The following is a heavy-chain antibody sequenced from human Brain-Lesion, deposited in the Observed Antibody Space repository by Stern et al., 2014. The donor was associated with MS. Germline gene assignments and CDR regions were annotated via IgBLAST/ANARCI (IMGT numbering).Heavy chain of an antibody. CDR1: GGSVSSTSYA. Sequence: VQLVESGPGLVKPSETLSLTCTVAGGSVSSTSYAWAWIRQPPGKGLEWIGTIYYSGNTYYSPSLKSRPPISRDTSKNQFSLQLRSVTAADTAVYYCAGEEDIRYCSGGSCTGNWFDPWGQGTLVTVSS. D-gene: IGHD2-15*01. CDR2: IYYSGNT. V-gene: IGHV4-39*01. CDR3: AGEEDIRYCSGGSCTGNWFDP. J-gene: IGHJ5*02.